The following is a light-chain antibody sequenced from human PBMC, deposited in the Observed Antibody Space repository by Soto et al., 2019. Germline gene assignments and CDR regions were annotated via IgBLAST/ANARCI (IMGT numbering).Light chain of an antibody. J-gene: IGLJ1*01. V-gene: IGLV1-40*01. CDR3: QYYNRSLSFDA. CDR1: SSNIGAGYD. Sequence: QSALTQPPSVSGAPGQRVTISCTGSSSNIGAGYDVHWYQQLPGTAPKLLIYGNSNRPSGVPDRFSGSKSGTSASLAITGLEDEDENDYNCQYYNRSLSFDALGNGTK. CDR2: GNS.